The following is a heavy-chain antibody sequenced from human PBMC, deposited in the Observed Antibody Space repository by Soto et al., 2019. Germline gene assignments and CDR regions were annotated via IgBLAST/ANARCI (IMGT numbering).Heavy chain of an antibody. V-gene: IGHV1-69*08. Sequence: QVQLVQSGAEVKKPGSSVKISCKVSGGTFRTYSISWVRQAPGQGLEWMGRIIPILDIANYAQKFQGRVTIRADKSTSTAYMDLSSLRSEDTAVFYCARDNYPVVVPGAPEVGAIDIWGHGTMVTVSS. J-gene: IGHJ3*02. CDR2: IIPILDIA. D-gene: IGHD2-2*01. CDR1: GGTFRTYS. CDR3: ARDNYPVVVPGAPEVGAIDI.